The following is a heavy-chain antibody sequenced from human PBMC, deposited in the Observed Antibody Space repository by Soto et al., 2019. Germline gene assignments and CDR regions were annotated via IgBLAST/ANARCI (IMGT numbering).Heavy chain of an antibody. CDR3: ARGKGSVVRGVIIRSPPDY. Sequence: SETLSLTCAVYGGSFSGYYWSWIRQPPGKGLEWIGEINHSGSTNYNPSLKSRVTISVDTSKNQFSLKLSSVTAADTAVYYCARGKGSVVRGVIIRSPPDYWGQGTLVTV. V-gene: IGHV4-34*01. CDR2: INHSGST. J-gene: IGHJ4*02. CDR1: GGSFSGYY. D-gene: IGHD3-10*01.